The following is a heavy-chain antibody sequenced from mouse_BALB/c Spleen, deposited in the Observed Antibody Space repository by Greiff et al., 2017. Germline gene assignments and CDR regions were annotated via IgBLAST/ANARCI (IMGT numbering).Heavy chain of an antibody. CDR3: AHYGNYVMDY. D-gene: IGHD2-1*01. CDR2: ISYSGST. V-gene: IGHV3-2*02. CDR1: GYSITSDYA. Sequence: VQLQQSGPGLVKPSQSLSLTCTVTGYSITSDYAWNWIRQFPGNKLEWMGYISYSGSTSYNPSLKSRISITRDTSKNQFFLQLNSVTTEDTATYYSAHYGNYVMDYWGQGTSVTVSS. J-gene: IGHJ4*01.